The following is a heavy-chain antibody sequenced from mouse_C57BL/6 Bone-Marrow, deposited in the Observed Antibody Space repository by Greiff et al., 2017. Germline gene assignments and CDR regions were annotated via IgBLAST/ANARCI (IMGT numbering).Heavy chain of an antibody. CDR2: ISSGSSTI. J-gene: IGHJ2*01. CDR3: ARPFMVTAFDY. Sequence: EVKLMESGGGLVKPGGSLKLSCAASGFTFSDYGMHWVRQAPEKGLEWVAYISSGSSTIYYADTVKGRFTISRDNAKNTLFLQMTSLRSEDTAMYYCARPFMVTAFDYWGQGTTLTVSS. V-gene: IGHV5-17*01. D-gene: IGHD2-2*01. CDR1: GFTFSDYG.